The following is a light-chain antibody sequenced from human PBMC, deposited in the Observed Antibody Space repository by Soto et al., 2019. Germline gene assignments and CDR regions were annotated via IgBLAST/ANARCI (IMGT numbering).Light chain of an antibody. J-gene: IGLJ1*01. Sequence: SALTQPRSVSGSPGQSVAISCTGTNSDVGGYDYVSWYQQHPGKAPKLMVYDVTKRPSGVPDRFSGSKSGNTASLTISGLQSEDEADYYCSSYAGTYSYVLGTGTKVTVL. CDR3: SSYAGTYSYV. CDR1: NSDVGGYDY. V-gene: IGLV2-11*01. CDR2: DVT.